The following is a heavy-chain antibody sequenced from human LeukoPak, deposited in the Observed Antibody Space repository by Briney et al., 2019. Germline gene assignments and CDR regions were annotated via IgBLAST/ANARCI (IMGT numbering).Heavy chain of an antibody. CDR1: GFTFSSNY. CDR3: ARDLVVRGANAFDI. D-gene: IGHD3-10*01. CDR2: IYSGGST. Sequence: GGSLRLSCAASGFTFSSNYMSWVRQAPGKGLEWVSVIYSGGSTYYSDSVKGRFTIPRDNSKNTLYLQMNSLRAEDTAVYYCARDLVVRGANAFDIWGQGTMVTVSS. J-gene: IGHJ3*02. V-gene: IGHV3-66*01.